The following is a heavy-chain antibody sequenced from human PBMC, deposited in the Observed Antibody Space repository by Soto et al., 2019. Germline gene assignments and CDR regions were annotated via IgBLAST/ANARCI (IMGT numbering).Heavy chain of an antibody. CDR3: ARCVSSGIRLWFPLDY. CDR1: GGTFSSYA. D-gene: IGHD5-18*01. Sequence: SVKLSCKASGGTFSSYAISWVRQAPGQGLEWMGGIIPIFGTANYAQKFQGRVTITADESTSTAYMELSSLRSEDTAVYYCARCVSSGIRLWFPLDYWGQGTLVTVSS. V-gene: IGHV1-69*13. CDR2: IIPIFGTA. J-gene: IGHJ4*02.